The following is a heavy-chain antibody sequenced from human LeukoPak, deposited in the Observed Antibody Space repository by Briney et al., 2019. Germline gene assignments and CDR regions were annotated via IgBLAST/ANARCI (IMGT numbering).Heavy chain of an antibody. Sequence: PGGSLRLSCAASGFTFSSYWIHWVRQAPGKGLVWVSRINSDGSSTSYADSVKGRFTISRDNAKNTLYLQMNSLRAEDTAVYYCARTDAVAGPLDYWGQGTLVTVS. CDR2: INSDGSST. CDR3: ARTDAVAGPLDY. V-gene: IGHV3-74*01. D-gene: IGHD6-19*01. J-gene: IGHJ4*02. CDR1: GFTFSSYW.